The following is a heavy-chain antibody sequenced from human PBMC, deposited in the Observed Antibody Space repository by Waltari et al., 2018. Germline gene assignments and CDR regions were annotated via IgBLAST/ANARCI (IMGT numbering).Heavy chain of an antibody. V-gene: IGHV3-48*02. CDR2: ISGSDSPI. CDR1: GFIFSTSG. D-gene: IGHD1-26*01. Sequence: EVQLVESGGGLVQPGGSLRLSFAASGFIFSTSGLYWLRQAPGKGLEWISYISGSDSPIYYADSVKGRFTISRDNAKNSLYLQMNSLKDEDTAVYYCARDKGGIGYYFDSWGQGTLVTVSS. CDR3: ARDKGGIGYYFDS. J-gene: IGHJ4*02.